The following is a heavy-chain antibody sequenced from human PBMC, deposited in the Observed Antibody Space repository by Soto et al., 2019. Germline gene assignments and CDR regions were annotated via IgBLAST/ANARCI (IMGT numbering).Heavy chain of an antibody. V-gene: IGHV4-31*03. Sequence: SETLSPTCTVSGGSISSGGYYWSWIRQHPGKGLKWIGYIYYSVSTYYNPSLKSRVTISVDTSKNQFSLKLSSVTAADTAVYYCARDSSGYYQNWFDPWGQGTLVTVSS. D-gene: IGHD3-22*01. CDR1: GGSISSGGYY. CDR3: ARDSSGYYQNWFDP. CDR2: IYYSVST. J-gene: IGHJ5*02.